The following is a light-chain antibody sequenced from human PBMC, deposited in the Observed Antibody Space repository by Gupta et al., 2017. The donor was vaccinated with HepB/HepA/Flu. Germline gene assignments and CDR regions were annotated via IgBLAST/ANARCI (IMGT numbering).Light chain of an antibody. V-gene: IGKV3-20*01. CDR2: GAS. CDR1: QRVSSNY. J-gene: IGKJ2*01. CDR3: QQYGNSPFT. Sequence: EVVLTQSSCTLSSSPGERAALSCRASQRVSSNYLAWYQQKPGQAPRLLLYGASSRATGIPERFSGSGSGTDFTLTISRLEPEDFAVYYCQQYGNSPFTFGEGTKLEIK.